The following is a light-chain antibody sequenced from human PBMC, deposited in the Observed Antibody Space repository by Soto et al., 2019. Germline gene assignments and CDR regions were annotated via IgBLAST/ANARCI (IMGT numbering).Light chain of an antibody. CDR3: QQYATSPRT. J-gene: IGKJ1*01. Sequence: EIVLTQSPGTLSLSPGERATLSCRASQTVSGTYLAWYQQKLGQAPRLLIFGASVRATGIPDRFSGSGSGTDFTLTISRLEPEDFAIYYCQQYATSPRTFGQGTKVDIK. CDR1: QTVSGTY. CDR2: GAS. V-gene: IGKV3-20*01.